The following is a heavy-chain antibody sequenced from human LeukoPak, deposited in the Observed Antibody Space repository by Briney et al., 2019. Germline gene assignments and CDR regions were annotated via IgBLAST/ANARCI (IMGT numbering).Heavy chain of an antibody. Sequence: GGSVRLSCAASGFSFSSYTMTWVRQAPGKGLEWVSSITTSSRYIYYADSVKGRFTISRDNAKNSLFLQMDSLRAEDTALYYCARDPDSGQWGQGTLVTVSS. CDR3: ARDPDSGQ. D-gene: IGHD3-10*01. J-gene: IGHJ4*02. CDR1: GFSFSSYT. CDR2: ITTSSRYI. V-gene: IGHV3-21*01.